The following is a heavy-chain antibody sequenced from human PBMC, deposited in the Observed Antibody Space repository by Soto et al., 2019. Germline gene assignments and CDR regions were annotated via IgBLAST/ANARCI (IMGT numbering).Heavy chain of an antibody. J-gene: IGHJ4*02. D-gene: IGHD2-21*02. CDR2: IYYSGRT. CDR3: ARQRTTVVTQAYFDH. CDR1: GESISSSSYY. Sequence: SETLSITCIVSGESISSSSYYWGWIRQPPGKGLEWIGSIYYSGRTYYNPSFKSRVTISIDTSKNQFSLKLSSVTATDTAVYYCARQRTTVVTQAYFDHWGQGALVTVSS. V-gene: IGHV4-39*01.